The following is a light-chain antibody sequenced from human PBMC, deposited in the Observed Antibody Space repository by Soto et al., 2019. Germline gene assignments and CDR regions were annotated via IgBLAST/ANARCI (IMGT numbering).Light chain of an antibody. V-gene: IGKV3-20*01. CDR3: LQYGNAPPYT. J-gene: IGKJ2*01. CDR1: QSVSSNY. Sequence: EIVLTQSPGTLSLSPGERATLSCRASQSVSSNYLAWYQQKPGQAPRLLIYDASSRATGIPDRFSGSGSGTDFTLTINRLEPEDFAVYYCLQYGNAPPYTFGQGTRLEIK. CDR2: DAS.